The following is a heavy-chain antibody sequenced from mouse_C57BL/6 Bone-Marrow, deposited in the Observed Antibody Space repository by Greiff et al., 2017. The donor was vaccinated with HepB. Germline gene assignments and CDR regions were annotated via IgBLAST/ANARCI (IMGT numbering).Heavy chain of an antibody. J-gene: IGHJ3*01. CDR3: ASAGAAQALRFAY. CDR1: GYTFTDYY. V-gene: IGHV1-26*01. Sequence: VQLQQSGPELVKPGASVKISCKASGYTFTDYYMNWVKQSHGKSLEWIGDINPNNGGTSYNQKFKGKATLTVDKSSSTAYMELRSLTSEDSAVYYCASAGAAQALRFAYWGQGTLVTVSA. CDR2: INPNNGGT. D-gene: IGHD3-2*02.